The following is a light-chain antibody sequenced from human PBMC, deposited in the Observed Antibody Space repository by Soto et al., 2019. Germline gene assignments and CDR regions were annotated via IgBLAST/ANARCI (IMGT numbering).Light chain of an antibody. CDR2: LGS. J-gene: IGKJ5*01. CDR3: MQPLQTLIT. CDR1: QSLTHSSGYNY. Sequence: EIVLTQSQLSLFVSPGEPASISCRSSQSLTHSSGYNYFDWYLXKPGQPQQLXIYLGSNRGSGVPDRFSGSRSGTDFTLTISRVETEDFGFYFCMQPLQTLITFGQGTRLDIK. V-gene: IGKV2-28*01.